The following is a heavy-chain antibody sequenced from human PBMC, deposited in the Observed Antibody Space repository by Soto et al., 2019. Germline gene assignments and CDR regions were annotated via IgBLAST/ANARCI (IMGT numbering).Heavy chain of an antibody. Sequence: GGSLRLSCAASGFTFSSYSMNWVRQAPGKGLEWVSYISSSSSTIYYADSVKGRFTISRDNAKNSLYLQMNSLRDEDAAVYYCARDHVIAATDGWYYYYGMDVWGQGTTVTVSS. D-gene: IGHD6-6*01. CDR1: GFTFSSYS. CDR2: ISSSSSTI. V-gene: IGHV3-48*02. CDR3: ARDHVIAATDGWYYYYGMDV. J-gene: IGHJ6*02.